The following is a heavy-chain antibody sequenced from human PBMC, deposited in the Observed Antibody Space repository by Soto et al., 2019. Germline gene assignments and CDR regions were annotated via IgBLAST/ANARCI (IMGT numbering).Heavy chain of an antibody. Sequence: QVQLVESGGGVVQPGRSLRLSCAASGFTFSSYGMHWVRQAPGKGLEWVAVISYDGSNKYYADSVKGRFTISRDNSKNTLYLQMNSLRAEDTAVYYCAKDRGGGFTGPLDYWGQGTLVTVSS. V-gene: IGHV3-30*18. CDR2: ISYDGSNK. D-gene: IGHD3-10*01. CDR1: GFTFSSYG. CDR3: AKDRGGGFTGPLDY. J-gene: IGHJ4*02.